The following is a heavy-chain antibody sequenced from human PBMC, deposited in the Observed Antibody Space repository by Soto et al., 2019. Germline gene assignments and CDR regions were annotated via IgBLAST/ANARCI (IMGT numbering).Heavy chain of an antibody. Sequence: QVQLQGSGPGLLRPSETLSLTCTVSGGSISDYYWHWLRQPPGKGLEWIGYVYYTGSTNYNPSLKSRVTISIDTSKNQFSLALNSVTAADTAVYYSASLFASGTYWGQGNLVTVSS. CDR2: VYYTGST. D-gene: IGHD3-10*01. J-gene: IGHJ4*02. V-gene: IGHV4-59*01. CDR3: ASLFASGTY. CDR1: GGSISDYY.